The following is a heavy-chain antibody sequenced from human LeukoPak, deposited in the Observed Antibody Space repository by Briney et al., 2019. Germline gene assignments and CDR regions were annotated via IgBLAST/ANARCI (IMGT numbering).Heavy chain of an antibody. Sequence: ASVKVSCKASGYTFTSYGISWVRQAPGQGLEWMGWSSAYNGNRNYAQNFQGRVTMTTDTSTSTAYMELRSLRSDDTAVYYCARETPLASRAFDIWGQGTMVTVSS. J-gene: IGHJ3*02. D-gene: IGHD3-3*02. CDR3: ARETPLASRAFDI. V-gene: IGHV1-18*01. CDR2: SSAYNGNR. CDR1: GYTFTSYG.